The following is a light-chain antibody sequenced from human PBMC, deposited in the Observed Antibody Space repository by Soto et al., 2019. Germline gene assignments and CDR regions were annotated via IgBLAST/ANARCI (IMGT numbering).Light chain of an antibody. Sequence: EIVLTQSPGTLSLSPGERATLSCRASQSLTNSFIAWYQQKPGQAPRLLIYDTSSRATGIPDRFSGSGSGTDFTLTISRLEPEDFAVYYCQQYGSSRWTFGQGTKVDIK. CDR1: QSLTNSF. V-gene: IGKV3-20*01. J-gene: IGKJ1*01. CDR3: QQYGSSRWT. CDR2: DTS.